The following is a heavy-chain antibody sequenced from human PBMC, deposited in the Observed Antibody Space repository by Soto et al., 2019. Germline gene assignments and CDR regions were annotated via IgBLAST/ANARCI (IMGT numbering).Heavy chain of an antibody. J-gene: IGHJ3*02. D-gene: IGHD3-10*02. V-gene: IGHV1-2*04. CDR1: RYAFTGYY. Sequence: ASVKVCWKASRYAFTGYYRHWVRQSPEQGLEWMGSIHPTSGGTSYAQQFQGWGTMTRDTSISTAYMELSRLRSDDTAAYYCAILSSGRDGYNHGHAFDIWGQGTMVTVSS. CDR2: IHPTSGGT. CDR3: AILSSGRDGYNHGHAFDI.